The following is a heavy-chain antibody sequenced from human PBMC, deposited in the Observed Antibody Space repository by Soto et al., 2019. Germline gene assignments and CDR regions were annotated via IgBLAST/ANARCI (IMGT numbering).Heavy chain of an antibody. Sequence: ASVKVSCKASGYIFTTYGISWVRQAPGQGLEWMGWISAYNGNTNYAQKLQGRVTMTTDTSTSTPYMELRSLRSDDTAVYYCARLDPYGDSALDPWGQAPLATVS. D-gene: IGHD4-17*01. J-gene: IGHJ5*02. V-gene: IGHV1-18*01. CDR3: ARLDPYGDSALDP. CDR2: ISAYNGNT. CDR1: GYIFTTYG.